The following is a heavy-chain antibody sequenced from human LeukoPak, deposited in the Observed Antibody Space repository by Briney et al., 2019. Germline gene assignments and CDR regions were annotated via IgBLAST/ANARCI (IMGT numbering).Heavy chain of an antibody. Sequence: ASVKVSCKASGYTFTGYYMHWVRQAPGQGLEWMGWINPNSGGTNYAQKFQGRVTMTRDTSISTAYMELSRLRSDDTAVYYCARGPHYYDSSGPRDYWGQGTLVTVSS. V-gene: IGHV1-2*02. J-gene: IGHJ4*02. CDR1: GYTFTGYY. CDR3: ARGPHYYDSSGPRDY. CDR2: INPNSGGT. D-gene: IGHD3-22*01.